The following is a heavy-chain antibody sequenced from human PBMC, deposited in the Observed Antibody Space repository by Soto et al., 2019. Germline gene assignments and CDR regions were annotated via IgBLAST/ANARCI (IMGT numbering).Heavy chain of an antibody. Sequence: SEILSLTCTVSGGSISSYYWSWIRQPAGKGLEWIGRIYTSGSTNYNPSLKSRVTMSVDTSKNQFSLKLSSVTAADTAVYYCARVRYSSGWYYFDYWGQGTLVTVSS. V-gene: IGHV4-4*07. CDR1: GGSISSYY. CDR3: ARVRYSSGWYYFDY. CDR2: IYTSGST. D-gene: IGHD6-19*01. J-gene: IGHJ4*02.